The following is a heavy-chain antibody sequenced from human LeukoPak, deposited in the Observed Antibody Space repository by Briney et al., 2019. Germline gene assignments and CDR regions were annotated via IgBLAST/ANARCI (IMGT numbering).Heavy chain of an antibody. Sequence: SETLSLTCTVSDGSISSYYWSWIRQPPGKGLEWIGNIYNSGSTNYNPSLKSRVTMSVDPSRNQFSLRLSSVTAADTAVYFCARAALYFDSSAYSYYFDYWGQGTLVTVSS. CDR2: IYNSGST. D-gene: IGHD3-22*01. J-gene: IGHJ4*02. CDR3: ARAALYFDSSAYSYYFDY. V-gene: IGHV4-59*01. CDR1: DGSISSYY.